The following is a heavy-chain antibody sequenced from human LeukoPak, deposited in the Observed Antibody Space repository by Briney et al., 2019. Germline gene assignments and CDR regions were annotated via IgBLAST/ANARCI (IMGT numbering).Heavy chain of an antibody. D-gene: IGHD2-2*01. CDR2: IISIFDTA. J-gene: IGHJ4*02. CDR3: ASLDCSNTSCYDY. CDR1: GGTFSSYA. Sequence: LVKVSCKASGGTFSSYAISWVRQAPGQGLEWMGGIISIFDTANYAQKFQGRVTITADKSTSTAYMELSSLRSEDTAVYYCASLDCSNTSCYDYWGQGALVTVSS. V-gene: IGHV1-69*06.